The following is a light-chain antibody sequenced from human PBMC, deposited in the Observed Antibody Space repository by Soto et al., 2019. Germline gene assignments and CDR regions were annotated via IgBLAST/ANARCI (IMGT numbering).Light chain of an antibody. CDR2: DAS. V-gene: IGKV3-15*01. J-gene: IGKJ1*01. CDR1: QSVSSK. Sequence: EIAMTQSPATLSVSPGERATLSCRASQSVSSKLAWYQQKPGQAPRLLIYDASTRATGIPARFSGSGSGTEFTLIISSLQSEDSAVYYCQQYNSWLWTFGQGTKVDI. CDR3: QQYNSWLWT.